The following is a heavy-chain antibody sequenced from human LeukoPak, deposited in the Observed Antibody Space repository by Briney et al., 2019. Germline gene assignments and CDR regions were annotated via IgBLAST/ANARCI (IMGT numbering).Heavy chain of an antibody. D-gene: IGHD3-10*01. CDR3: AKTPASGVLDWFDP. Sequence: PGGSLRLSCAASGFTFSSYAMSWVRQAPGKGLEWVSAISGSGGSTYYVDSVKGRFTISRDNSKNTLYLQMNSLRVEDTAIYYCAKTPASGVLDWFDPWGQGTLVTVSS. CDR1: GFTFSSYA. J-gene: IGHJ5*02. V-gene: IGHV3-23*01. CDR2: ISGSGGST.